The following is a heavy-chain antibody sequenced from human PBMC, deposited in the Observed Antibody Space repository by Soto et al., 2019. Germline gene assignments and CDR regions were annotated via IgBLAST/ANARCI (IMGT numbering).Heavy chain of an antibody. CDR3: AGGTNGALFVY. CDR2: ISSRSSTI. V-gene: IGHV3-11*01. CDR1: GFTFSDYY. D-gene: IGHD2-8*01. Sequence: QVQLVESGGGLVKPGGSLRLSCAASGFTFSDYYMSWIRQAPGKGLEWVSCISSRSSTIFYADSVKDRFTISGDNVKNSLSLQMNCLRAEDTAVYYCAGGTNGALFVYWGLGILVTVSS. J-gene: IGHJ4*02.